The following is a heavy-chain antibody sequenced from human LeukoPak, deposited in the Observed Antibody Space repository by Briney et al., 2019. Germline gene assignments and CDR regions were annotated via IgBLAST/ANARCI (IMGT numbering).Heavy chain of an antibody. CDR3: AKEADLEAGYSYGWYFDY. D-gene: IGHD5-18*01. J-gene: IGHJ4*02. CDR2: ISYDGSNK. V-gene: IGHV3-30*18. CDR1: GFTFSSYG. Sequence: GGSLRLSCAASGFTFSSYGMHWVGQAPGKGLEWVAVISYDGSNKYYADSVKGRFTISRDNSKNTLYLQMNSLRAEDTAVYYCAKEADLEAGYSYGWYFDYWGQGTLVTVSS.